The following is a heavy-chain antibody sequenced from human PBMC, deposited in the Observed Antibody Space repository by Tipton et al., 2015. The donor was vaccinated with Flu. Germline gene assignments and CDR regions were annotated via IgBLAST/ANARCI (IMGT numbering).Heavy chain of an antibody. CDR1: GDSVSSGNYY. J-gene: IGHJ3*02. D-gene: IGHD2-15*01. CDR3: ARVVGGFFDI. Sequence: TLSLTCTVSGDSVSSGNYYWTWIRQPPGKGLEWIGYIHDSGNTNYNPSLKSRATISVDTSKNQFSLKLTSVTAADTAVYYCARVVGGFFDIWGQGTMVAVSS. V-gene: IGHV4-61*01. CDR2: IHDSGNT.